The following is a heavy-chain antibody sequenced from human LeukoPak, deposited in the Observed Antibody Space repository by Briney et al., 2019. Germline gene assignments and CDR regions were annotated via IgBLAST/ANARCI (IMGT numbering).Heavy chain of an antibody. V-gene: IGHV4-61*01. CDR3: ARVGPAADRGNNWFDP. Sequence: SETLSLTCTVSGGSVSSGSYYWSWIRQPPGKGLEWIGYIYYRGSTNYKPSLKSRVTISVDTSKNQFSLKLSSVTAADTAVYYCARVGPAADRGNNWFDPWGQGTLVTVSS. CDR1: GGSVSSGSYY. CDR2: IYYRGST. D-gene: IGHD2-2*01. J-gene: IGHJ5*02.